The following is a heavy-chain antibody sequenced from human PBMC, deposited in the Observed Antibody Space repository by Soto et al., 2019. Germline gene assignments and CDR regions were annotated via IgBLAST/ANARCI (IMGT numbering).Heavy chain of an antibody. D-gene: IGHD2-8*01. CDR3: ARGYCTNGVCYTAYYYYMDV. CDR1: GGSISSSSYY. CDR2: IYYSGST. J-gene: IGHJ6*03. V-gene: IGHV4-39*01. Sequence: SETLSLTCTVSGGSISSSSYYWGWIRQPPGKGLEWIGSIYYSGSTYYNQSLKSRVTISVDTSKNQFSLKLSSVTAADTAVYYCARGYCTNGVCYTAYYYYMDVWGKGTTVTAP.